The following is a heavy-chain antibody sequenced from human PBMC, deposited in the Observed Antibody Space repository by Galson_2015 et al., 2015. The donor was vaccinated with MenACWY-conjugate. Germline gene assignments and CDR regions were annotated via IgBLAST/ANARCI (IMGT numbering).Heavy chain of an antibody. J-gene: IGHJ3*02. Sequence: QSGAEVKKPGESLRISCKGSGYSFTSYWISWVRQMPGKGLEWMGRIDPSDSYTNYSPSFQGHVTISADKSISTAYLQWSSLKASDTAMYYCARPTLVVPAASDTHDAFDIWGQGTMVTVSS. CDR2: IDPSDSYT. CDR3: ARPTLVVPAASDTHDAFDI. V-gene: IGHV5-10-1*01. CDR1: GYSFTSYW. D-gene: IGHD2-2*01.